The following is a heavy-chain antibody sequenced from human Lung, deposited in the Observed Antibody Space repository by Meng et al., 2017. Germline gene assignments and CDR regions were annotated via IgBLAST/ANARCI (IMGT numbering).Heavy chain of an antibody. J-gene: IGHJ4*02. Sequence: VRLQRWGAGLLNPSVTLALTCVVSGGSFSDYYWSWIRQPPGKGLEWIGEINHSGSTNYNPSLESRATISVDTSQNNLSLKLSSVTAADSAVYYCARGPTTMAHDFDYWGQGTLVTVSS. V-gene: IGHV4-34*01. CDR2: INHSGST. CDR3: ARGPTTMAHDFDY. CDR1: GGSFSDYY. D-gene: IGHD4-11*01.